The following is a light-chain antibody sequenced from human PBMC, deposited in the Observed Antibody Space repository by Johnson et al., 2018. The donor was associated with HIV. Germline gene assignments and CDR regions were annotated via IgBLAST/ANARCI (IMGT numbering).Light chain of an antibody. J-gene: IGLJ1*01. CDR3: GTWDTSLSAHYV. CDR2: DNN. V-gene: IGLV1-51*01. Sequence: QSVLTQPPSVSAAPGQKVTISCSGSSSNIANNYVSWYQQLPGTAPKLLIYDNNKRPSGIPDRFSGSKSGTSATLGITGLQTGDEADYYCGTWDTSLSAHYVFGSGTKVIVL. CDR1: SSNIANNY.